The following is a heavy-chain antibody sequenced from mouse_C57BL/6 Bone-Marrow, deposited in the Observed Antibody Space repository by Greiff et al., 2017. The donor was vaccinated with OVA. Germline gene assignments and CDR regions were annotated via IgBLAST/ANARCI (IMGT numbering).Heavy chain of an antibody. J-gene: IGHJ2*01. D-gene: IGHD1-3*01. CDR2: IDPSDSET. Sequence: VQLQQPGAELVRPGSSVKLSCKASGYTFTSYWMHWVKQRPIQGLEWIGNIDPSDSETHYNQKFKDKATLTVDKSSSTAYMQLSSLTSEDSAVYYCARENQVGYYFDYWGQGTTLTVSS. V-gene: IGHV1-52*01. CDR3: ARENQVGYYFDY. CDR1: GYTFTSYW.